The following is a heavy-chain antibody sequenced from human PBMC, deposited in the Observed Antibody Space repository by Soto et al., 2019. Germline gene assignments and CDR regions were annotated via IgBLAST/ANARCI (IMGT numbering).Heavy chain of an antibody. V-gene: IGHV1-18*01. D-gene: IGHD2-2*01. CDR1: GYTFTSYG. J-gene: IGHJ3*02. CDR2: ISAYNGNT. Sequence: ASVKVSCKASGYTFTSYGISWVRQAPGQGLEWMGWISAYNGNTNYAQKLQGRVTMTTDTSTSTAYMELRSLRSDDTAVYYCAIVACSSTSCYFDGSDDAFDIWG. CDR3: AIVACSSTSCYFDGSDDAFDI.